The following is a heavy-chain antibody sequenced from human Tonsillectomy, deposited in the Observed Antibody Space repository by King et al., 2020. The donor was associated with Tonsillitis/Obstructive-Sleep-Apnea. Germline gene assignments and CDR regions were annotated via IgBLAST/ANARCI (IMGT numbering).Heavy chain of an antibody. CDR3: ARGVAN. J-gene: IGHJ4*02. CDR2: INHSGST. V-gene: IGHV4-34*01. D-gene: IGHD2-15*01. CDR1: GGSFSGYY. Sequence: VQLQQWGAGLLKPSETLSLTCAVYGGSFSGYYWSWIRQPPGKGLEWIVEINHSGSTNYNPSLKSRVTISVDTSKNQFSLMLSSVTAADTAGYYCARGVANWGQGTLVTVSS.